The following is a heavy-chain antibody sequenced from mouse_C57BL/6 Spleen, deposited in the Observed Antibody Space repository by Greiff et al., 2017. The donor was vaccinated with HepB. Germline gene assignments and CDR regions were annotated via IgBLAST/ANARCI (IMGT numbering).Heavy chain of an antibody. Sequence: EVQLVESGGGLVQPKGSLKLSCAASGFTFNTYAMHWVRQAPGKGVEWVARIRSKSSNYATYYADSVKDRFTISRDDSQSMLYLQMNNLKTEDTAMYYCVREQGRRDYFDYWGQGTTLTVSS. V-gene: IGHV10-3*01. J-gene: IGHJ2*01. CDR2: IRSKSSNYAT. CDR1: GFTFNTYA. CDR3: VREQGRRDYFDY.